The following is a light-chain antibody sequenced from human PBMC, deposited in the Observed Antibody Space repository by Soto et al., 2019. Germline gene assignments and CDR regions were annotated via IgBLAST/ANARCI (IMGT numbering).Light chain of an antibody. CDR3: SSYTSTSTLYV. V-gene: IGLV2-14*01. CDR1: SSDVGAYNY. J-gene: IGLJ1*01. Sequence: QSVLTQPASVSGSPGQSITISCTGTSSDVGAYNYVSWYQQHPGKAPKLMISEVSNRPSGVSNRFSGSKSGYTASLTISGLQAEDEADYYCSSYTSTSTLYVFGTGTKLTVL. CDR2: EVS.